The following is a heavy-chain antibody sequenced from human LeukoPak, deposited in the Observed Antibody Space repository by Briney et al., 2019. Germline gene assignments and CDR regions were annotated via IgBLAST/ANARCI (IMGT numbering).Heavy chain of an antibody. J-gene: IGHJ4*02. CDR3: ARERSSGSYYLGSFDS. Sequence: PGGSLRLSCAASGFTFTDHYMEWVRQAPGKGLEWVGRTRNKANDYTTEYAASVKGRFTISRDDSRTSLYLQMSSLKTEDTAVYFCARERSSGSYYLGSFDSWGQGTLVTVSS. CDR2: TRNKANDYTT. V-gene: IGHV3-72*01. D-gene: IGHD1-26*01. CDR1: GFTFTDHY.